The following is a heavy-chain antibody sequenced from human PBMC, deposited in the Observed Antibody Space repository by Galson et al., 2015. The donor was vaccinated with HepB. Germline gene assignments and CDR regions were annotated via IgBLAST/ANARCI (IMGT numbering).Heavy chain of an antibody. CDR2: IRYDGSNK. CDR3: AKMPYYYDSSGAPGSNY. CDR1: GFTFSSYG. V-gene: IGHV3-30*02. D-gene: IGHD3-22*01. Sequence: CAASGFTFSSYGMHWVRQAPGKGLEWVAFIRYDGSNKYYADSVKGRFTISRDNSKNTLYLQMNSLRAEDTAVYYCAKMPYYYDSSGAPGSNYWGQGTLVTVSS. J-gene: IGHJ4*02.